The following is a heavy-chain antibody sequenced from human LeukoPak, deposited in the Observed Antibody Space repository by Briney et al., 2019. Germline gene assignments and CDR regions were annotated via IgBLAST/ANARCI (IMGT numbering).Heavy chain of an antibody. Sequence: SETLSLTXTVSGGSISSYYWSWIRQPPGKGLEWIGYIYYSGSTNYNPSLKSRVTISVDTSKNQYSLKLSSVTAADTAVYYCARASGSYDFWSGYYTPFALDIWGQGTMVTVSS. CDR2: IYYSGST. J-gene: IGHJ3*02. V-gene: IGHV4-59*01. CDR1: GGSISSYY. D-gene: IGHD3-3*01. CDR3: ARASGSYDFWSGYYTPFALDI.